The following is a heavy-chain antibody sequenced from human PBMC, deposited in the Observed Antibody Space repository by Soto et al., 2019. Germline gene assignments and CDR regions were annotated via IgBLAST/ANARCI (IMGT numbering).Heavy chain of an antibody. CDR3: ARRVTAAAGFNYFDY. J-gene: IGHJ4*02. D-gene: IGHD6-13*01. CDR2: IYYSGST. CDR1: GGSISSSSYY. Sequence: QLQLQESGPGLVKPSETLSLTCTVSGGSISSSSYYWGWIRQPPGKGLEWIGSIYYSGSTYYNPSLKSRVTISVDTSKNQFSLKLSSVTAADTAVYYCARRVTAAAGFNYFDYWGQGTLVTVSS. V-gene: IGHV4-39*01.